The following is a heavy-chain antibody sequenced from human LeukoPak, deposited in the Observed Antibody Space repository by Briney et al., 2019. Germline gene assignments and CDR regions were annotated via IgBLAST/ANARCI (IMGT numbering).Heavy chain of an antibody. V-gene: IGHV3-30*18. CDR3: AKGDHGDYGVFDY. Sequence: GGSLRLSCAASVFTFSSYCMHWVRQAPCKGLEWVAVISYDGSNKYYADSVKGRFTISRDNSKNTLHLQMNSLRAEDTAVYYCAKGDHGDYGVFDYWGQGTLVTVSS. J-gene: IGHJ4*02. CDR1: VFTFSSYC. D-gene: IGHD4-17*01. CDR2: ISYDGSNK.